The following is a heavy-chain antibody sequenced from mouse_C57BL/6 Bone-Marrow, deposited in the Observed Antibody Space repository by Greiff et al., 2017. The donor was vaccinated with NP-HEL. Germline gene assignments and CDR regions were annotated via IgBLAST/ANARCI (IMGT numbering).Heavy chain of an antibody. D-gene: IGHD1-1*01. CDR2: INPNNGGT. V-gene: IGHV1-26*01. J-gene: IGHJ3*01. CDR3: ARPFYYGSSYPFAY. Sequence: EVQLQQSGPELVKPGASVKISCKASGYTFTDYYMNWVKQSHGKSLEWIGDINPNNGGTSYNQKFKGKATLTVVKSSSTAYMELRSLTSEDSAVYYCARPFYYGSSYPFAYWGQGTLVTVSA. CDR1: GYTFTDYY.